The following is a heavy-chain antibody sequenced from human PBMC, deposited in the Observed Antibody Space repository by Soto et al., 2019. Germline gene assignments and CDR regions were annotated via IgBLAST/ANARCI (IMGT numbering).Heavy chain of an antibody. CDR1: GFSLSNSGVG. CDR3: ARCAIHDYGGYDPGPSHLFDS. CDR2: IYGDNDK. V-gene: IGHV2-5*02. J-gene: IGHJ4*02. Sequence: QITLKESGPSPVKPTQTLTVTCTFSGFSLSNSGVGVAWIRQPPGKALEWLALIYGDNDKRYSPSLKTSLTITKDTSKKNGVLTMSKMGTVDTATYYCARCAIHDYGGYDPGPSHLFDSWGQGTRVTVSS. D-gene: IGHD4-17*01.